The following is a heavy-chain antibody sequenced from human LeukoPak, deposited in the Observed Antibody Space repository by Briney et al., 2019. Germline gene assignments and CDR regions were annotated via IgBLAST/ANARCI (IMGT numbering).Heavy chain of an antibody. CDR1: GFTFSSYS. D-gene: IGHD3-10*01. CDR2: ISSSSSYI. CDR3: ARDLRYYGPDNDY. V-gene: IGHV3-21*01. J-gene: IGHJ4*02. Sequence: PGGSLRLSCAASGFTFSSYSMNWVRQAPGKGLEWVSSISSSSSYIYYADSVKGRFTISRDNAKNSLYLQMNSLRAEDTAVYYCARDLRYYGPDNDYWGQGTLVTVSS.